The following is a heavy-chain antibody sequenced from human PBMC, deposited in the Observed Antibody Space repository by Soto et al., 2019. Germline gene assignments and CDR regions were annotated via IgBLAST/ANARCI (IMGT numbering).Heavy chain of an antibody. D-gene: IGHD2-15*01. CDR3: ARTAVGWRYYGMDV. Sequence: EVQLVESGGGLVQPGGSLRLSCAASGFTFSSFEMNWVRQAPGKGLEWVSFISSGGNTIYYADSVKGRFTISRDNAKNSLYLQMNRLSAEDTAVYYCARTAVGWRYYGMDVWGQGTTVTVSS. V-gene: IGHV3-48*03. CDR2: ISSGGNTI. J-gene: IGHJ6*02. CDR1: GFTFSSFE.